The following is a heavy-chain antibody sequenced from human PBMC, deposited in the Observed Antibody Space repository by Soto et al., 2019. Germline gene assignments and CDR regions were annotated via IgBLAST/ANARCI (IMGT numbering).Heavy chain of an antibody. V-gene: IGHV4-31*03. J-gene: IGHJ4*02. Sequence: PSETLSLTCTVSGGPISSGGYYWSWIRQHPGKGLEWIGYIYYSGSTYYNPSLKSRVTISVDTSKNQFSLKLSSVTAADTAVYYCARIRTYYYDSSGYYGYWGQGTLVTVSS. D-gene: IGHD3-22*01. CDR3: ARIRTYYYDSSGYYGY. CDR2: IYYSGST. CDR1: GGPISSGGYY.